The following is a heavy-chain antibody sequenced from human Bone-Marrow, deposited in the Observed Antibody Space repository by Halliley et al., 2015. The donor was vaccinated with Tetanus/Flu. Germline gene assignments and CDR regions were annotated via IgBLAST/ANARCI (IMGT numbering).Heavy chain of an antibody. CDR2: VSGYNGDT. V-gene: IGHV1-18*01. D-gene: IGHD6-19*01. J-gene: IGHJ5*02. CDR3: ARGGRGWYNNWFDP. Sequence: GGVSGYNGDTRYAQKFQGRVTVTIDTSTRTAYMELRSLRSDDTAIYYCARGGRGWYNNWFDPWGQGTLVTVSS.